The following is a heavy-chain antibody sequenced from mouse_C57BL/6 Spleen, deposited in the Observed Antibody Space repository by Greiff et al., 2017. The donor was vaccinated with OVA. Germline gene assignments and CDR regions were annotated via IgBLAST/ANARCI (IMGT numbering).Heavy chain of an antibody. CDR3: SALYYDSAMDY. CDR1: GYAFSSSW. CDR2: IYPGDGDT. V-gene: IGHV1-82*01. D-gene: IGHD2-4*01. J-gene: IGHJ4*01. Sequence: LVESGPELVKPGASVKISCKASGYAFSSSWMNWVKQRPGKGLEWIGRIYPGDGDTNYNGKFKGKATLTADKSSSTAYMQLSSLTSEDSAVYFCSALYYDSAMDYWGQGTSVTVSS.